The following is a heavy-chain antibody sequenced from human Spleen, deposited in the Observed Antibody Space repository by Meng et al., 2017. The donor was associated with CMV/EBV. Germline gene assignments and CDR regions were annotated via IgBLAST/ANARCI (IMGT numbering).Heavy chain of an antibody. Sequence: SETLSLTCTVSGGSINSNSYYWGWVRQPPGKGLEWIGSIYHTGSTSYNPSLKYRVTISVDTSKNQFSLKLSSVTAADTAVYYCARDAGSYGMDVWGQGTTVTVSS. CDR2: IYHTGST. J-gene: IGHJ6*02. V-gene: IGHV4-39*07. CDR1: GGSINSNSYY. CDR3: ARDAGSYGMDV. D-gene: IGHD2-15*01.